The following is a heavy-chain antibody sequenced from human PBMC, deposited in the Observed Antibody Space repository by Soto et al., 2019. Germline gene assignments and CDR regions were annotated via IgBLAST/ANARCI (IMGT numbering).Heavy chain of an antibody. D-gene: IGHD6-19*01. Sequence: SQTLSLTCTVSGGSVSSGSYYWSWIRQPPGKGLEWIGYIYYSGSTNYNPSLKSRVTISVDTSKNQFSLKLSSVTAADTAVYYCAREPRIAVAGYYFDYWGQGTLVTVSS. CDR3: AREPRIAVAGYYFDY. CDR2: IYYSGST. J-gene: IGHJ4*02. CDR1: GGSVSSGSYY. V-gene: IGHV4-61*01.